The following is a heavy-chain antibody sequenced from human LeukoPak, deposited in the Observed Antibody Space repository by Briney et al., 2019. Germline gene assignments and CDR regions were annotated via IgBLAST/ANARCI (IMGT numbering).Heavy chain of an antibody. J-gene: IGHJ4*02. CDR3: ARGRAISRPVWGSYRYWFLDDY. CDR2: IYYSGST. D-gene: IGHD3-16*02. Sequence: SETLSLTCTVYGGSISIYYWSWIRQPPGKGLEWIGYIYYSGSTNYNPSLKSRVTISVDTSKNQFSLKLSSVTAADTAVYYCARGRAISRPVWGSYRYWFLDDYWGQGTLVTVSS. CDR1: GGSISIYY. V-gene: IGHV4-59*12.